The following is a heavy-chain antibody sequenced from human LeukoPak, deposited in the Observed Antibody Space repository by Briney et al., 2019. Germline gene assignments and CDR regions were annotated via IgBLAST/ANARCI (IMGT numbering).Heavy chain of an antibody. Sequence: SETLSLTCAVYGGSFSGYYWSWIRQPPGKGLEWIGEINHSGSTNYNPSLKSRVTISVDTSKNQFSLKLSSVTAADTAVYHCARGLLAPVDIVATRYYFDYWGQGTLVTVSS. CDR3: ARGLLAPVDIVATRYYFDY. CDR2: INHSGST. J-gene: IGHJ4*02. V-gene: IGHV4-34*01. CDR1: GGSFSGYY. D-gene: IGHD5-12*01.